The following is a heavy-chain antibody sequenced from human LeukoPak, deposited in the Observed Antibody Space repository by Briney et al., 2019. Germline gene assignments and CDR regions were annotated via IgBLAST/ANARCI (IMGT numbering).Heavy chain of an antibody. CDR3: ASGGDPYYYDSSGTPYYFDY. V-gene: IGHV3-66*01. J-gene: IGHJ4*02. D-gene: IGHD3-22*01. CDR2: IYSGGST. CDR1: GFTVSSNY. Sequence: GGSLRLSCAASGFTVSSNYMSWVRQAPGKGLEWVSFIYSGGSTYYADSVKGRLTISRDNSKNTLYLQMNSLRAEDTAVYYCASGGDPYYYDSSGTPYYFDYWGQGTLVTVSS.